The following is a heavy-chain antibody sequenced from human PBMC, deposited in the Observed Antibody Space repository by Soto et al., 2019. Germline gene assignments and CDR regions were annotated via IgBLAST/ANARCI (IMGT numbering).Heavy chain of an antibody. CDR3: AVSTWVTRNWFDP. V-gene: IGHV3-30-3*01. CDR2: ISYDGSNK. Sequence: VQLVESGGGVVQPGRSLRLSCAASGFTFSSYAMHWVRQAPGKGLEWVAVISYDGSNKYYADSVKGRFTISRDNSKNTLYLQMNSLRAEDTAVYYCAVSTWVTRNWFDPWGQGTLVTVSS. J-gene: IGHJ5*02. D-gene: IGHD2-21*02. CDR1: GFTFSSYA.